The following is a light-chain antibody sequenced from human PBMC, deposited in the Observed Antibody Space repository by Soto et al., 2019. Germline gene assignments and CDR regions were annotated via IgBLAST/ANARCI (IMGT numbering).Light chain of an antibody. CDR2: NNN. CDR1: SSNIGSNS. V-gene: IGLV1-44*01. CDR3: AAWDDSLNGVV. J-gene: IGLJ2*01. Sequence: QSVLTQPPSASGTPGQRVTISCSGSSSNIGSNSVTWYQQLPGTAPKVLIYNNNQRPSGVPDRFSGSKSGTSASLAISGLQSEDEADYYCAAWDDSLNGVVFGGGTKVTVL.